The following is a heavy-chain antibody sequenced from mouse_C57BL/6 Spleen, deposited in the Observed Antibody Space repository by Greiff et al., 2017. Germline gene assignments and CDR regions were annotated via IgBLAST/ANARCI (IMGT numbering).Heavy chain of an antibody. CDR1: GFSLTSYG. Sequence: VQLQQSGPGLVQPSQSLSITCTVSGFSLTSYGVHWVRQSPGKGLEWLGVIWRGGSTDYNAAFMSRLSITKDNSKSQVFFKMNSLQADDTAISYCATHYDYDETEFADWGQGTLVTVSA. J-gene: IGHJ3*01. CDR3: ATHYDYDETEFAD. V-gene: IGHV2-5*01. CDR2: IWRGGST. D-gene: IGHD2-4*01.